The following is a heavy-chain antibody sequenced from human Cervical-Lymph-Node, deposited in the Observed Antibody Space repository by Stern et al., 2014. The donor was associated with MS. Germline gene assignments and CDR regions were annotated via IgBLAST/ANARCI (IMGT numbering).Heavy chain of an antibody. J-gene: IGHJ5*02. CDR1: GYKFTNQW. V-gene: IGHV5-51*01. Sequence: EVQLEESGAEVKKPGESLKISCKTSGYKFTNQWIAWVRQMPGKGLEFMGIIYPGDSDTRYNPSFQGQVIISADKSSNTAYLQWSSLKASDTAMYYCATHPVGPWGQGTLVTVSS. CDR3: ATHPVGP. CDR2: IYPGDSDT.